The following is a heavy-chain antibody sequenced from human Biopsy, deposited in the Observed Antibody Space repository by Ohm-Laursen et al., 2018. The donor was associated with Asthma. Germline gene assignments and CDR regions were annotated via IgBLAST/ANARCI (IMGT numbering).Heavy chain of an antibody. V-gene: IGHV3-23*01. D-gene: IGHD3-22*01. J-gene: IGHJ4*02. CDR3: ARGDSSNWSHYYFDY. CDR2: ITGSGGFT. Sequence: SPRLSCAASGFTFSNYAMSWVRQAPGKGLEWVSSITGSGGFTYYADSVKGRFTISRDKSENTLYLQMNSLRAEDTAVYYCARGDSSNWSHYYFDYWGQGTLVTVSS. CDR1: GFTFSNYA.